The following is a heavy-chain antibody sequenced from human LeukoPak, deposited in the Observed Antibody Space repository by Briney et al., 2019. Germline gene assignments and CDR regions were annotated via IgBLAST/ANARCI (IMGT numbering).Heavy chain of an antibody. CDR3: ATYSSLNRREFQY. V-gene: IGHV3-30-3*01. J-gene: IGHJ1*01. CDR1: GFTFSSYA. D-gene: IGHD3-22*01. CDR2: ISYVGSNK. Sequence: GRSLRLSCAASGFTFSSYAMHWVRQAPGKGLEWVAVISYVGSNKYYADSVKGRFTISRDNSKNTLYLQMNSLRAEDTAVYYCATYSSLNRREFQYWGQGTLLTVSS.